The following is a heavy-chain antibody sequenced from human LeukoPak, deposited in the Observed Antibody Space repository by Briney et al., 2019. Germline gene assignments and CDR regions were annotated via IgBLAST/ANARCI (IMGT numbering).Heavy chain of an antibody. CDR2: IDSSGSTI. V-gene: IGHV3-48*03. CDR1: GFTFSSYE. Sequence: PGGSLRLSCAASGFTFSSYEMNWVRQAPGKGLEWVSYIDSSGSTIHYADSVKGRFTISRDNAKNSLYLQMDSLRAEDTAIYYCTTDHVGATVEFDSWGQGTLVTVSS. J-gene: IGHJ4*02. CDR3: TTDHVGATVEFDS. D-gene: IGHD1-26*01.